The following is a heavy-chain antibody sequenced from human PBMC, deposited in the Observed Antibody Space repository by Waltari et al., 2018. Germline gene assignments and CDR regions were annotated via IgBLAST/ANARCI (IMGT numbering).Heavy chain of an antibody. CDR2: ISSSNSYK. D-gene: IGHD6-19*01. Sequence: EVQLVESGGGLVKPGGSLRLSCAASGFTFSSYSMNWVRQAPGKGLEWVSSISSSNSYKYYADAVKGRYNISRDNAKNLLYLQMNSMRAEDTAVYYCARDGAIAVAGTPRFDYWGQGTLVTVSS. CDR1: GFTFSSYS. J-gene: IGHJ4*02. V-gene: IGHV3-21*01. CDR3: ARDGAIAVAGTPRFDY.